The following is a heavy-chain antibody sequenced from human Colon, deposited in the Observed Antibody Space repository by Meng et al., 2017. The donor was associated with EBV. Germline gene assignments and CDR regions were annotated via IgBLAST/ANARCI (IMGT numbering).Heavy chain of an antibody. V-gene: IGHV7-4-1*02. CDR2: ISTNTGNP. CDR3: GTLKYTSGFYGPAY. D-gene: IGHD6-19*01. Sequence: GQLVQSGSELKKPWASVKVSCKASGYTFTRYPMNWVRQAPGQGLEWMGWISTNTGNPTYAQGFTGRFVFSVDTSVSTAYLQISSLKAEDTAVYYCGTLKYTSGFYGPAYWGQGALVTVSS. CDR1: GYTFTRYP. J-gene: IGHJ4*02.